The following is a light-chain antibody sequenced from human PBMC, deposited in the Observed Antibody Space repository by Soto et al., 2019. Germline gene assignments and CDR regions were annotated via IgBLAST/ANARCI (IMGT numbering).Light chain of an antibody. Sequence: EVGLTQSPATVSLSPGERATLSCRASQSVTSNYLAWYQQKPGQAPRLFFYPASSRATGIPDRFSGSGSGTDFSLSITRLEPEDFAVYYCQQYGSSLTWTFGQGTKVEIK. CDR3: QQYGSSLTWT. CDR2: PAS. V-gene: IGKV3-20*01. CDR1: QSVTSNY. J-gene: IGKJ1*01.